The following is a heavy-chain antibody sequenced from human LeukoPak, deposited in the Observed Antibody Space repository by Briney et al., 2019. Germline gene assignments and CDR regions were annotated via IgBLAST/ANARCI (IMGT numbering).Heavy chain of an antibody. CDR3: ARHDAYYYGLDV. CDR2: ISYSGST. Sequence: KPSETLSLTCTVSGGSISSYYWSWIRQPPGKGREWIGQISYSGSTNYNPSLESRVTISVDTSKNHFSLKLSSVTAADTAVYYCARHDAYYYGLDVWGQGTTVTVSS. CDR1: GGSISSYY. V-gene: IGHV4-59*08. J-gene: IGHJ6*02.